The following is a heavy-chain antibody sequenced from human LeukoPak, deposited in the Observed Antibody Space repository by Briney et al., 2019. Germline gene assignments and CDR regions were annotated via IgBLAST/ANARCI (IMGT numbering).Heavy chain of an antibody. D-gene: IGHD3-22*01. CDR1: GFTFSSYG. V-gene: IGHV3-30*02. CDR3: AKGPIYYYDSSGYWDY. J-gene: IGHJ4*02. Sequence: PGGSLRLSCAASGFTFSSYGMHWVRQAPGKGLEWVAFIRYDGSNKYYADSAKGRFTISRDNSKNTLYLQMNSLRAEDTAVYYCAKGPIYYYDSSGYWDYWGQGTLVTVSS. CDR2: IRYDGSNK.